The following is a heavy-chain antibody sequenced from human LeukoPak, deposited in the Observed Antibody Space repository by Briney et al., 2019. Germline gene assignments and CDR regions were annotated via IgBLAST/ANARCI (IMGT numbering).Heavy chain of an antibody. Sequence: PSETLSLTCTVSGGSISSGSYYWSWIRQPPGKGLEWIGYIHYSGSTNYNSSLKSRVTISLDTSKNQFSLKLRSVTAADTAVYYCASIPAAIGFFGELYPFHYWGQGTLVTVSS. V-gene: IGHV4-61*01. D-gene: IGHD3-10*01. CDR2: IHYSGST. CDR3: ASIPAAIGFFGELYPFHY. J-gene: IGHJ4*02. CDR1: GGSISSGSYY.